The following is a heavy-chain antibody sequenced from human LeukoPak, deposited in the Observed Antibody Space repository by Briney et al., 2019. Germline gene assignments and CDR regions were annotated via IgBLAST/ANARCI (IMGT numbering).Heavy chain of an antibody. V-gene: IGHV3-30*02. CDR1: GFTFSSYG. D-gene: IGHD1-26*01. CDR3: AKDLSGSEIPDVFDP. Sequence: PGGSLRLSCTASGFTFSSYGMHWVRQAPGKGLEWVAFIRYDGSNKYYADSVKGRFTISRDNSKNTLYLQMNSLRAEDTAVYYCAKDLSGSEIPDVFDPWGQGTLVTVPS. CDR2: IRYDGSNK. J-gene: IGHJ5*02.